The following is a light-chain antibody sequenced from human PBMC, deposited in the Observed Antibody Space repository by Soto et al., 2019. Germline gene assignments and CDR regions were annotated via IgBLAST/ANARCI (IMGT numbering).Light chain of an antibody. CDR1: SSDVGGYNY. CDR3: SSYTGSSTHV. CDR2: DVS. V-gene: IGLV2-14*01. J-gene: IGLJ1*01. Sequence: QSALTQPASVSASPGQSITISCTGTSSDVGGYNYVSWYQQHPGKAPKLMIYDVSNRPSGVSDRFSGSKSGNTASLTISGLQAEDEADYYCSSYTGSSTHVLGTGTKRTVL.